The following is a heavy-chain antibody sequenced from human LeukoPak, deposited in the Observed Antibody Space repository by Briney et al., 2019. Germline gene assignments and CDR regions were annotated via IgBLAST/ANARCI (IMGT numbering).Heavy chain of an antibody. Sequence: GASVKVSCKVSGYTLTELSMHWVRQAPGKGLEWMGGFDPEDGETIYAQKFQGRVTMTRDTSTSTVYMELSSLRSEDTAVYYCARGTEQLWFTDYWGQGTLVTVSS. CDR2: FDPEDGET. CDR1: GYTLTELS. D-gene: IGHD5-18*01. V-gene: IGHV1-24*01. CDR3: ARGTEQLWFTDY. J-gene: IGHJ4*02.